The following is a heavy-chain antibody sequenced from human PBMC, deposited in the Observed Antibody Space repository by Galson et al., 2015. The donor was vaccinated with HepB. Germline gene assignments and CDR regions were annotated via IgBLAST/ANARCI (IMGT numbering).Heavy chain of an antibody. J-gene: IGHJ4*02. CDR2: ISYDGSNK. CDR1: GFTFSSYA. D-gene: IGHD4-23*01. V-gene: IGHV3-30*04. Sequence: SLRLSCAASGFTFSSYAMHWVRQAPGKGLEWVAVISYDGSNKYYADSVKGRFTISRDNSKNTLYLQMNSLRAEDTAVYYCARDGHMSTVVTPRALSLGYWGQGTLVTVSS. CDR3: ARDGHMSTVVTPRALSLGY.